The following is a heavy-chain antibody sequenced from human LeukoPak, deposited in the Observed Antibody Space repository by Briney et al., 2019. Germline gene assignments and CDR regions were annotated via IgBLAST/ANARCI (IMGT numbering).Heavy chain of an antibody. CDR3: ARYASSSLAFDI. J-gene: IGHJ3*02. CDR2: IRYDGSNK. Sequence: GGSLRLSCAASGFTFSSYAMHWVRQAPGKGLEWVAFIRYDGSNKYYADSVKGRFTISRDNSKNTLYLQMSSLRAEDTTVYYCARYASSSLAFDIWGQGTMVTVSS. D-gene: IGHD6-13*01. V-gene: IGHV3-30*04. CDR1: GFTFSSYA.